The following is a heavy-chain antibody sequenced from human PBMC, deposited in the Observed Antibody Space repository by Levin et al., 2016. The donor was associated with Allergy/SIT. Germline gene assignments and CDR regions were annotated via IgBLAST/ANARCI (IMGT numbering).Heavy chain of an antibody. CDR3: AKKGRVAARPAAWFDP. Sequence: WIRQPPGKGLEWVSAISGSGGSTYYADSVKGRFTISRDNSKNTLYLQMNSLRAEDTAVYYCAKKGRVAARPAAWFDPWGQGTLVTVSS. CDR2: ISGSGGST. V-gene: IGHV3-23*01. D-gene: IGHD6-6*01. J-gene: IGHJ5*02.